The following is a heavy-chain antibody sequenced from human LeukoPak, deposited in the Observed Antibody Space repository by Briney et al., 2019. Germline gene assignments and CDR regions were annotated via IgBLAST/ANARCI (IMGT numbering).Heavy chain of an antibody. Sequence: GGSLRLSCAASGFTFSSYGMHWVRQAPGKGLEWVAVISYDGSKKYYADSVKGRFTISRDNSKNTLYLQMNSLRIEDTAVYYCARDDVGGDYVLDYWGQGTLVTVSS. D-gene: IGHD4-17*01. CDR2: ISYDGSKK. CDR3: ARDDVGGDYVLDY. J-gene: IGHJ4*02. CDR1: GFTFSSYG. V-gene: IGHV3-30*03.